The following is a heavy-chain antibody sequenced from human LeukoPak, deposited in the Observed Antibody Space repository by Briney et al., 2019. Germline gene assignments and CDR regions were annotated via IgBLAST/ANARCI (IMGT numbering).Heavy chain of an antibody. CDR3: ARDEGYYDSSGFDH. CDR2: ISAYNGNT. CDR1: GYTLKSYG. J-gene: IGHJ4*02. D-gene: IGHD3-22*01. V-gene: IGHV1-18*01. Sequence: GASVKVSCKASGYTLKSYGVSWVRQAPGQGLEWMGWISAYNGNTNYAQKLQGRVTMTTDASTSTGYMELRSLRSDDTAVYYCARDEGYYDSSGFDHWGQGTLVTVSS.